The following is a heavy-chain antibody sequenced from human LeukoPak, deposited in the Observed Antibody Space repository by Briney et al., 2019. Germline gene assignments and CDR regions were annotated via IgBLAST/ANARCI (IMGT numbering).Heavy chain of an antibody. V-gene: IGHV3-33*01. J-gene: IGHJ4*02. CDR3: ARSQSSSLIDY. CDR1: GFSFSAYG. Sequence: PGGSLRLSCAASGFSFSAYGVNWVRQAPGKGLEWVAVIWYDGSSKDYADSVKGRFTFSRDNPKNTLYLQMNSLTVEDTAVYYCARSQSSSLIDYWGQGTLVTVSS. CDR2: IWYDGSSK. D-gene: IGHD6-13*01.